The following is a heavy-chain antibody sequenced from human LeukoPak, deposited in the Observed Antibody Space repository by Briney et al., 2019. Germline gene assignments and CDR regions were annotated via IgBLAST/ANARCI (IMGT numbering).Heavy chain of an antibody. CDR1: GGPFSGYY. V-gene: IGHV4-34*01. D-gene: IGHD3-16*01. Sequence: SEALSLTCAVYGGPFSGYYWNWIRQSPGKGLEWIGEINHSGNTNYNPSLESRVIISVDTSKNQISLKMSSVTAADTAVFFCARGLPGGGILDYWGQGNLVTVSS. CDR3: ARGLPGGGILDY. J-gene: IGHJ4*02. CDR2: INHSGNT.